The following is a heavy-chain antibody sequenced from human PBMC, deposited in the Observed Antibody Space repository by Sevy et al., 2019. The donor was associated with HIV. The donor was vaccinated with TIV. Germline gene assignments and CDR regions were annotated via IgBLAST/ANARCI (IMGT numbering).Heavy chain of an antibody. CDR3: ARGAGDPVGALDI. CDR1: GFTFNLYS. V-gene: IGHV3-21*01. Sequence: GGSLRLSCVASGFTFNLYSMNYVRQVPGRGLEWVSSISSTSSYIFYGASVKGRFTISRDNTKNSLYLQMNSLRAEDTAVYYCARGAGDPVGALDIWGQGTMVTVSS. CDR2: ISSTSSYI. J-gene: IGHJ3*02. D-gene: IGHD4-17*01.